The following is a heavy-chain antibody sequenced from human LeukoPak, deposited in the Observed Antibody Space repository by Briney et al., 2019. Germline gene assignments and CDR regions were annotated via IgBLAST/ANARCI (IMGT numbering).Heavy chain of an antibody. CDR1: GDSISSGSFH. CDR2: IYTSGST. J-gene: IGHJ4*02. Sequence: PSQTLSPTCTVSGDSISSGSFHWSWVRQPAGEGLEWIGRIYTSGSTNYNPSLKSRVNISVDTSKNQFSLRLNSVTAADTAVYYCARDLWGYRSSSYYFDYWGQGTLVTVSS. D-gene: IGHD6-6*01. CDR3: ARDLWGYRSSSYYFDY. V-gene: IGHV4-61*02.